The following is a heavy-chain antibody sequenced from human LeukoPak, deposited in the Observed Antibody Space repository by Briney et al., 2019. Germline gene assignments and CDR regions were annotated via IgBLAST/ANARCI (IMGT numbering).Heavy chain of an antibody. V-gene: IGHV3-15*01. D-gene: IGHD2-15*01. CDR1: GFSFSTAW. J-gene: IGHJ5*02. CDR3: TTDLGGYYTGGSCYTGLYNCFDP. Sequence: GGSLRLSCAASGFSFSTAWMSWVRQAPGKGLEWVGRIRSKSYGDTTDYAAPVKGRFTISRDDSENTLYLQMSSLKIEDTVVYYCTTDLGGYYTGGSCYTGLYNCFDPWGQGTLVTVSS. CDR2: IRSKSYGDTT.